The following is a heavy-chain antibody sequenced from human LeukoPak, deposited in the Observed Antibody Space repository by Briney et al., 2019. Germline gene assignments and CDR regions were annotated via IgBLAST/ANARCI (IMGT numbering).Heavy chain of an antibody. J-gene: IGHJ6*03. CDR3: ARDNGGYGSNMDV. CDR2: INPNSGGT. D-gene: IGHD3-10*01. Sequence: GASVKVSCKASGYTFTGYYMHWVRQAPGQGLEWMGWINPNSGGTNYAQKFQGRVTMTRDTSISTAYMELSRLRSDDTAVYYCARDNGGYGSNMDVWGKGTTVTVSS. CDR1: GYTFTGYY. V-gene: IGHV1-2*02.